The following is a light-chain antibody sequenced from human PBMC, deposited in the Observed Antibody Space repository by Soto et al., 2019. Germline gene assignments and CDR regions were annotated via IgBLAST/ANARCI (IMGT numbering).Light chain of an antibody. Sequence: LTQSPATLSLSPGERANLSCRASQGIGRYLAWYQQKPGEAPKLLIFAASTLHSGVPSRFSGSGSGTDFTLTISSLQAEDFATYYCQQLSTCPSTFGGGTKVAIK. CDR2: AAS. CDR1: QGIGRY. V-gene: IGKV1-9*01. CDR3: QQLSTCPST. J-gene: IGKJ4*01.